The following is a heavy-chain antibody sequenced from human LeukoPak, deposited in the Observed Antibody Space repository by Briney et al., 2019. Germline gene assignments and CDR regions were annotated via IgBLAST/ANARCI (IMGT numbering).Heavy chain of an antibody. Sequence: GGSLRLSSAASGFTFSSYAMSWVRQAPGKGLEWVANISGGGISGGNTYYADSVKGRFTISRDNSKNTLYLQMNSLRTEDTAVYYCAKSGNNRFDYWGQGTLVTVSS. J-gene: IGHJ4*02. CDR2: ISGGGISGGNT. CDR3: AKSGNNRFDY. CDR1: GFTFSSYA. D-gene: IGHD4-23*01. V-gene: IGHV3-23*01.